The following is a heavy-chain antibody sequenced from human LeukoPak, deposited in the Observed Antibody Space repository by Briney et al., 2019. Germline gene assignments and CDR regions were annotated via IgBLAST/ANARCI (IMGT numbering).Heavy chain of an antibody. CDR2: INPNSGGT. CDR3: ATPTVTTGAFDI. J-gene: IGHJ3*02. CDR1: GYTFSGYY. Sequence: ASVNVSCKASGYTFSGYYIHWVRQAPGQGLEWMGWINPNSGGTDYAQNFQGRVTMTRDTSISTAYMELSRLRSDDTAVYYCATPTVTTGAFDIWGQGTMVIVPS. D-gene: IGHD4-17*01. V-gene: IGHV1-2*02.